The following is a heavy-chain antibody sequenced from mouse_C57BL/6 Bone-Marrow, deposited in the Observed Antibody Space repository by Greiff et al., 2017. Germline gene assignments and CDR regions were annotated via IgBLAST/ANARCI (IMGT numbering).Heavy chain of an antibody. Sequence: VQLQQSGAELVRPGASVKLSCTASGFNITDDYMHWVKQRPEQGLEWIGWIDPENGDTEYASKFQGKATITADTSSNTAYLQLSSLTSEDTAVYYCTTEGWLLPFAYWGQGTLVTVSA. CDR1: GFNITDDY. J-gene: IGHJ3*01. CDR2: IDPENGDT. CDR3: TTEGWLLPFAY. D-gene: IGHD2-3*01. V-gene: IGHV14-4*01.